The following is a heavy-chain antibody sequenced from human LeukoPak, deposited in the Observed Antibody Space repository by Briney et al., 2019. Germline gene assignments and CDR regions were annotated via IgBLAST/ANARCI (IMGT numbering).Heavy chain of an antibody. Sequence: GASVKVSCKASGYTFTSYDINWVRQATGQGLEWMGWINPNSGGTNYAQKFQGRVTMTRDTSISTAYMELSRLRSDDTAVYYCARADYYDIDYWGQGTLVTVSS. V-gene: IGHV1-2*02. CDR2: INPNSGGT. CDR1: GYTFTSYD. D-gene: IGHD3-22*01. CDR3: ARADYYDIDY. J-gene: IGHJ4*02.